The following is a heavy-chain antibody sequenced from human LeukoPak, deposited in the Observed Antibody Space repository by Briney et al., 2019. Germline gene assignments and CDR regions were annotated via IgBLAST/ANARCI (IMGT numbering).Heavy chain of an antibody. CDR1: GFTFSNYW. J-gene: IGHJ4*02. V-gene: IGHV3-74*01. Sequence: GGSLRLSCAASGFTFSNYWMHWVRQAPGKGLVWASRLDTDGSDTSYADSVKGRFTISRDNAKNTLYLQMNNLRAEDTAMYYCARNRYPAAREFDYWGQGTLVTVSS. CDR3: ARNRYPAAREFDY. CDR2: LDTDGSDT. D-gene: IGHD2-2*01.